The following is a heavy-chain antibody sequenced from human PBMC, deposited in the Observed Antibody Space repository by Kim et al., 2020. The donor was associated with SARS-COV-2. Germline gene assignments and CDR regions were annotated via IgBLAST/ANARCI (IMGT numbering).Heavy chain of an antibody. V-gene: IGHV2-5*02. CDR3: AHSSLLRYFGWSAHGWFDP. D-gene: IGHD3-9*01. Sequence: SGPTLVNPTQTLTLTCTFSGFSLSTSGVGVGWIRQPPGKALEWLALIYWDDDKRYSPSLKSRLTITKDTSKNQVVLTMTNMDPVDTATYYCAHSSLLRYFGWSAHGWFDPWGQRTLVSVSS. CDR2: IYWDDDK. CDR1: GFSLSTSGVG. J-gene: IGHJ5*02.